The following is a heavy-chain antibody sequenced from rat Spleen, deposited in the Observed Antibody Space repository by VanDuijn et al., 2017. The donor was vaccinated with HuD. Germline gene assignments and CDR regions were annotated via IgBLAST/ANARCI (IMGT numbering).Heavy chain of an antibody. CDR3: TTDRLGADYFDY. D-gene: IGHD5-1*01. CDR1: GFTFSNYG. J-gene: IGHJ2*01. V-gene: IGHV5-27*01. CDR2: ISPGGGST. Sequence: EVQLVESGGGLVHPGRSLKLSCVASGFTFSNYGMAWVRQAPTKGLEWVAYISPGGGSTYYRDSVKDRFTISRDNAKSTLYLQMDSLRSEDTATYYCTTDRLGADYFDYWGQGVMVTVSS.